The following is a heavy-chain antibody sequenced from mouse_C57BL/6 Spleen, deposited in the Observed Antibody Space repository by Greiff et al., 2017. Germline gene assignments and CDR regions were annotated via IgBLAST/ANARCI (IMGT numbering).Heavy chain of an antibody. V-gene: IGHV1-62-2*01. CDR3: ARHEDRNYYYGSSCWYFDV. D-gene: IGHD1-1*01. CDR1: GYTFTEYT. Sequence: VQLQQSGAELVKPGASVKLSCKASGYTFTEYTIHWVKQRSGQGLEWIGWFYPGSGSIKYNEKFKDKATLTADKSSSTVYMELSRLTSEESAVYFCARHEDRNYYYGSSCWYFDVWGTGTTVTVSS. J-gene: IGHJ1*03. CDR2: FYPGSGSI.